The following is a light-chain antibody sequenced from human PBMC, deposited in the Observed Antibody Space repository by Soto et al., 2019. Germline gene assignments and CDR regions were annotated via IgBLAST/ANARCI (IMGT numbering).Light chain of an antibody. CDR3: QQYGSSPGT. CDR2: GAS. CDR1: QSVASNQ. Sequence: ENVLTQSPDTLSLSPGERATLSCRASQSVASNQLAWYQQKPDQAPRLLIYGASTRATGIPDRFSGSGSGTDFTLTITRLEPEDFAVYYCQQYGSSPGTFGQGTKLEIK. J-gene: IGKJ2*01. V-gene: IGKV3-20*01.